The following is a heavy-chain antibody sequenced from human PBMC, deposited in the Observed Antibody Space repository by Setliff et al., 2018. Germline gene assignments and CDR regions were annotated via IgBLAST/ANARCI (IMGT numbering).Heavy chain of an antibody. CDR2: IYYSGST. CDR3: ARRATYYNFWSGYYDY. Sequence: SETLSLTCTVSGGSISSGGYYWSWIRQHPGKGLEWIGYIYYSGSTYYNPSVKSRVTISVDTSKNQFSLKLSSVTAADTAVYYCARRATYYNFWSGYYDYWGQGTLVTVSS. J-gene: IGHJ4*02. V-gene: IGHV4-31*03. CDR1: GGSISSGGYY. D-gene: IGHD3-3*01.